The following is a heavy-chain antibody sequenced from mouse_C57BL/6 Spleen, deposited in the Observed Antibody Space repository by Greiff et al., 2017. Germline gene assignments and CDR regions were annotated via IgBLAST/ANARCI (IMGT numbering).Heavy chain of an antibody. CDR1: GFTFSSYG. J-gene: IGHJ3*01. CDR2: ISSGGSYT. CDR3: ARQDGSSYVCFAY. D-gene: IGHD1-1*01. V-gene: IGHV5-6*02. Sequence: DVKLVESGGDLVKPGGSLKLSCAASGFTFSSYGMSWVRQTPDKRLEWVATISSGGSYTYYPDSVKGRFTISRDNAKNTLYLQMRRLKSEDTAMYYCARQDGSSYVCFAYWGQGTLVTVSA.